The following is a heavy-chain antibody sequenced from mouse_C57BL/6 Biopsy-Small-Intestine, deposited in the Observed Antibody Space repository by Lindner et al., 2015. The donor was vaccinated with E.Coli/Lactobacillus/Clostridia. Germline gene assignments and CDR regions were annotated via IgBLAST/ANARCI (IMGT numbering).Heavy chain of an antibody. CDR2: IYRRSGNI. CDR1: GYTFTNYG. J-gene: IGHJ1*03. CDR3: AYGDYGYFDV. Sequence: VQLQESGAELARPGASVKLSCKASGYTFTNYGICWLKQRTGQGLEWIGEIYRRSGNIYYNEKFKDKATLTADKSSNTAYMELRSLTSEDSAVYFCAYGDYGYFDVWGIGTTVTVSS. V-gene: IGHV1-81*01. D-gene: IGHD2-13*01.